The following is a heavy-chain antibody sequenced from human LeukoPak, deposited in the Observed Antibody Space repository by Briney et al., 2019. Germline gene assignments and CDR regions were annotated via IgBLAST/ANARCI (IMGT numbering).Heavy chain of an antibody. CDR3: ASCSSRWYYRLDY. CDR2: INHSGST. V-gene: IGHV4-39*01. J-gene: IGHJ4*02. CDR1: GGSMTTGSYH. Sequence: SETLSLTCTVSGGSMTTGSYHWGWIRQPTGKGLEWIGEINHSGSTNYNPSLKSRVTISVDTSKNQFSLKLSSVTAADTAVYYCASCSSRWYYRLDYWGQGTLVTVSS. D-gene: IGHD6-13*01.